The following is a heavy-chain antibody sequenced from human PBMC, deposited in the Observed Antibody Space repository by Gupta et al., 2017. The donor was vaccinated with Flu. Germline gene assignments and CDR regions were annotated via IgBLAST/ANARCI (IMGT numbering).Heavy chain of an antibody. CDR3: AGGYCSSTSCYLGLYGMDV. CDR1: GFTFSSYA. J-gene: IGHJ6*02. CDR2: ISGSGGST. Sequence: EVRLLESGGGLVQPGGSLRLSCAASGFTFSSYAMSWVRQVPGKGLEWVSAISGSGGSTYYADSVKGRFTISRDNTKNTLYLQMNSLRAEDTAVYYCAGGYCSSTSCYLGLYGMDVWGQGTTVTVSS. D-gene: IGHD2-2*03. V-gene: IGHV3-23*01.